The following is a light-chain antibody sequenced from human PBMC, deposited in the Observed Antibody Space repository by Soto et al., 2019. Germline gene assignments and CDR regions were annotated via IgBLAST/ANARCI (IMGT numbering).Light chain of an antibody. CDR3: QQYNSYSTT. V-gene: IGKV1-5*01. Sequence: DIQMTPSPSTLSASVGDRVPVTCRASQRISNWLAWYQQKPGKVPKLLIYDASNLESGVPSRFSGRGSGTEFTLTISSLQPDDFATYYCQQYNSYSTTFGQGTQLEIK. CDR1: QRISNW. CDR2: DAS. J-gene: IGKJ5*01.